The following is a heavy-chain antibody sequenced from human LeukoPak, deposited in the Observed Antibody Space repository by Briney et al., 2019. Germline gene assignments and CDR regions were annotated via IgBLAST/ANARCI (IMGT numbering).Heavy chain of an antibody. V-gene: IGHV1-69*06. CDR3: ASATLRCSGGSCYEMDV. J-gene: IGHJ6*04. CDR1: GDTFTTYA. D-gene: IGHD2-15*01. CDR2: IIPMFGTP. Sequence: ASVKVSCKTSGDTFTTYAIIWVRQAPGQGLEWMGGIIPMFGTPNYAQRLQGRVTITADKSTSTAYMELSSLRSEDTAVYYCASATLRCSGGSCYEMDVWGKGTTVTVSS.